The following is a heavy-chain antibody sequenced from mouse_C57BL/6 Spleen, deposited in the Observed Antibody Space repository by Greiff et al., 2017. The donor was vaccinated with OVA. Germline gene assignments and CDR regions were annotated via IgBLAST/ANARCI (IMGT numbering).Heavy chain of an antibody. CDR2: IDPSDSYT. V-gene: IGHV1-69*01. CDR1: GYTFTSYW. J-gene: IGHJ3*01. Sequence: QVQLQQPGAELVMPGASVKLSCKASGYTFTSYWMHWVKQRPGQGLEWIGEIDPSDSYTNYNQKFKGKSTLTVDKSSSTAYMQLSSLTSEDSAVYYCARKGRDGYSWFAYWGQGTLVTVS. CDR3: ARKGRDGYSWFAY. D-gene: IGHD2-3*01.